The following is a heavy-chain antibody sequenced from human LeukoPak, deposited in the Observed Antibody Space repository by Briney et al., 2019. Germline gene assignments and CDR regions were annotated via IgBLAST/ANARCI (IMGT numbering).Heavy chain of an antibody. Sequence: SETLSLTCTVSGGSISSGGDYWSWIRQHPGKGLEWIGYIYYSGSTYYNPSLKSRVTISVDTSKNQFSLKLSSVTAADTAVYYCARGLSGGYYYDSSGYRAPPYYYYGMDVWGQGTTVTVSS. CDR3: ARGLSGGYYYDSSGYRAPPYYYYGMDV. J-gene: IGHJ6*02. CDR1: GGSISSGGDY. D-gene: IGHD3-22*01. V-gene: IGHV4-31*03. CDR2: IYYSGST.